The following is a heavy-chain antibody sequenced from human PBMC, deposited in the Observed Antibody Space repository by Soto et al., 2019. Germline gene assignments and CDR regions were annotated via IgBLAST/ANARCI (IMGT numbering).Heavy chain of an antibody. CDR2: ISANNGNK. D-gene: IGHD3-3*02. CDR3: ARDRVSTSIYYYGMDV. Sequence: QVQLVQSGAEVKKPGASVKVSCKASGYSFTSYGVSWVRQAPGQGLEWMGWISANNGNKNYAQKLQGRVTMTTDTLKRTADMELGSLTSDDMAVYYCARDRVSTSIYYYGMDVWGQGTTFTVSS. J-gene: IGHJ6*02. CDR1: GYSFTSYG. V-gene: IGHV1-18*03.